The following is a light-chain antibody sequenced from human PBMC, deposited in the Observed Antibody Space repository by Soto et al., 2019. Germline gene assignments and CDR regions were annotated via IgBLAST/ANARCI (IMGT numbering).Light chain of an antibody. Sequence: QSALTQPASLSGSPGQSITISCTGTSSDIGAYDYVSWFQQHPGKAPKLMISEVNNRPSGVSNRFSGSKSGNTAYLTISGLQGEDEAEYFCVSFTTTSTHVFGTGTKVTVL. J-gene: IGLJ1*01. CDR3: VSFTTTSTHV. CDR2: EVN. CDR1: SSDIGAYDY. V-gene: IGLV2-14*01.